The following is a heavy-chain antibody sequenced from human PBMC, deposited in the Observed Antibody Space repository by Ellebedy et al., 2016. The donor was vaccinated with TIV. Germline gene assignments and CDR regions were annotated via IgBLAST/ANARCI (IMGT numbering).Heavy chain of an antibody. D-gene: IGHD6-6*01. CDR1: GGSISSSSYY. CDR2: IYYSGST. J-gene: IGHJ4*02. Sequence: SETLSLTCTVSGGSISSSSYYWGWIRQPPGKGLEWIGSIYYSGSTYYNPSLKSRVTISVDTSKNQFSLKLSSVTAADTAVYYCARVNVYSSSGDFDYWGQGTLVTVSS. CDR3: ARVNVYSSSGDFDY. V-gene: IGHV4-39*07.